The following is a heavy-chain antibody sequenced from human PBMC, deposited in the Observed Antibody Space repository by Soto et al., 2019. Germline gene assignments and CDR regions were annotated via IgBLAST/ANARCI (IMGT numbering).Heavy chain of an antibody. D-gene: IGHD6-13*01. CDR1: GGSFSGYY. V-gene: IGHV4-34*01. Sequence: SETLTLTCAVYGGSFSGYYWSWIRQPPGKGLEWIGEINHSGSTNYNPSLKSRVTISVDTSKNQFSLKLSSVTAADTAVYYCARGKLSRLAAAGTRVPGMDVWGQGTTVTVS. CDR2: INHSGST. J-gene: IGHJ6*02. CDR3: ARGKLSRLAAAGTRVPGMDV.